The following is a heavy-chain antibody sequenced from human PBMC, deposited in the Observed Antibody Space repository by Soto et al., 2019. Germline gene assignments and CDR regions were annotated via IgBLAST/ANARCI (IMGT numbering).Heavy chain of an antibody. CDR1: GFTFSSYA. CDR2: ISGSGGST. D-gene: IGHD3-10*01. V-gene: IGHV3-23*01. CDR3: AKDLDYYGSGSYYNGNYYYGMDV. J-gene: IGHJ6*02. Sequence: GGSLRLSCAASGFTFSSYAMSWVRQAPGKGLEWVSAISGSGGSTYYADSVKGRFTISRDNSKNTLYLQMNSLRAEDTAVYYCAKDLDYYGSGSYYNGNYYYGMDVWGQGTTVTV.